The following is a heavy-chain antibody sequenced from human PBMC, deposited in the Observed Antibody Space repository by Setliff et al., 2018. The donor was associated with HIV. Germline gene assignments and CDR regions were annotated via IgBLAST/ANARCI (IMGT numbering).Heavy chain of an antibody. CDR1: GGSFSNYY. CDR2: LSPSGTT. V-gene: IGHV4-34*01. D-gene: IGHD1-1*01. Sequence: SETLSLTCPVYGGSFSNYYTNWIRQPPGKGLEWIGELSPSGTTRSNPSLRSRVTISLDTSNNQFSLKLTSVTAADTAMYYCASVHYYFDYWGQGTLVTVSS. CDR3: ASVHYYFDY. J-gene: IGHJ4*02.